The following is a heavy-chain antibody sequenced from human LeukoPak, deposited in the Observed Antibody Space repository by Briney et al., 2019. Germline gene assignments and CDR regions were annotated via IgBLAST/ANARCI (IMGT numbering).Heavy chain of an antibody. Sequence: QPGGSLRLSCAASGFTFSSYAMSWVRQAPGKGLERVSAISGSGGSTYYADSVKGRFTISRDNSKNTLYLQMNSLRAEDTAVYYCAKDGRTYYYDSSGYQQRRDDYWGQGTLVTVSS. J-gene: IGHJ4*02. D-gene: IGHD3-22*01. CDR2: ISGSGGST. CDR1: GFTFSSYA. V-gene: IGHV3-23*01. CDR3: AKDGRTYYYDSSGYQQRRDDY.